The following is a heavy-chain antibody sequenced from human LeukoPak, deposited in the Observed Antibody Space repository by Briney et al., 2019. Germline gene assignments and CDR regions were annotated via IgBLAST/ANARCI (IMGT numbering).Heavy chain of an antibody. Sequence: SETLSLTCTVSGGSISSYYWSWIRQPPGKGLEWIGYIYYSGSTNYNPSLKSRVTTSVDTSKNQFSLRLTSVTAADTAVYYCVRTNPWDLTYYFDYWGQGTLVTVSS. CDR3: VRTNPWDLTYYFDY. CDR1: GGSISSYY. CDR2: IYYSGST. V-gene: IGHV4-59*01. D-gene: IGHD1-14*01. J-gene: IGHJ4*02.